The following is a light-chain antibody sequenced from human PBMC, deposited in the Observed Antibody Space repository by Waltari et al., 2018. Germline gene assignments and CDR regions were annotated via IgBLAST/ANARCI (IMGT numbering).Light chain of an antibody. CDR1: KSISSW. CDR3: QQYNSYPLT. V-gene: IGKV1-5*03. CDR2: KAS. J-gene: IGKJ4*01. Sequence: DIQMTQSPSTLSASVGDRVTITCRASKSISSWLAWYQQKPGTAPKLLIYKASSLESGVPSRFSGSGSGTEFTLTISSLQPDDFATYYCQQYNSYPLTFGGGTKVEIK.